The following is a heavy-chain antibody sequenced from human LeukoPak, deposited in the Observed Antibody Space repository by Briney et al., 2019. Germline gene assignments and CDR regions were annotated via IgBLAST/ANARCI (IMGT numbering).Heavy chain of an antibody. D-gene: IGHD6-13*01. J-gene: IGHJ4*02. Sequence: TGGSLRLSCAASGFTFSSYSMNWVRQAPGKGLEWVSSISSSSSDIYYADSVQRRFPLSRADAKNSLYLQMNSLRAEHTAVYYCARGAKDSWMDYWGQGTLVTVSS. CDR1: GFTFSSYS. CDR2: ISSSSSDI. V-gene: IGHV3-21*01. CDR3: ARGAKDSWMDY.